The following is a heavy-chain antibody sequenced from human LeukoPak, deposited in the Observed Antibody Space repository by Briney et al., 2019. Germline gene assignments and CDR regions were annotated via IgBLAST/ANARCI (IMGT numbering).Heavy chain of an antibody. CDR1: GFTFSSYA. Sequence: GGSLRLSCAASGFTFSSYAMSWVRQAPGKGLEWVSAISGSGGSTYYADSVKGRFTISRDNSKNTLYLQMNSLRAEDTAVYYCAKTYYYDSSGYYYPYYFDYWGQGTQVAVSS. CDR2: ISGSGGST. V-gene: IGHV3-23*01. D-gene: IGHD3-22*01. J-gene: IGHJ4*02. CDR3: AKTYYYDSSGYYYPYYFDY.